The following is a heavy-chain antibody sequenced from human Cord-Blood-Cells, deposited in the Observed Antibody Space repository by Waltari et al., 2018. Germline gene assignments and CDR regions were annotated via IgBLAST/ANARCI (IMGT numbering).Heavy chain of an antibody. Sequence: QLQLQESGPGLVKPSETLSLTCTVSGGSISSSSYYWGWIRQPPGKGLEWIGSIYYSGSTDYNPSLKSRVTISVDTSKNQCSLKLSSVTAADTAVYYCARGTIISYYYYDSSGSSFDYWGQGTLVTVSS. CDR1: GGSISSSSYY. J-gene: IGHJ4*02. CDR3: ARGTIISYYYYDSSGSSFDY. V-gene: IGHV4-39*01. CDR2: IYYSGST. D-gene: IGHD3-22*01.